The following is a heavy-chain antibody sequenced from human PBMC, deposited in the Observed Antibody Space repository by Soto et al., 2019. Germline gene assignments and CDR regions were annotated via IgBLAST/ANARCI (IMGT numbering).Heavy chain of an antibody. D-gene: IGHD6-19*01. CDR1: GGSISSYY. CDR2: IYYSGST. V-gene: IGHV4-59*08. CDR3: GRHQESSGWRYYYYYGMDV. Sequence: SETLSLTCTVSGGSISSYYWSWIRQPPGKGLEWIGYIYYSGSTNYNPSLKSRVTISVDTSKNQFSLKLSSVTAADTAVYYCGRHQESSGWRYYYYYGMDVWGQGTTVTVSS. J-gene: IGHJ6*02.